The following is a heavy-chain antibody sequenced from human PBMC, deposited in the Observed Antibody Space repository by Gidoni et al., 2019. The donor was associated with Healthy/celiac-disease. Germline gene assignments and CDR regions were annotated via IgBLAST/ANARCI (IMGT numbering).Heavy chain of an antibody. CDR2: ISGSGGST. D-gene: IGHD1-26*01. J-gene: IGHJ4*02. CDR1: GFTFSSYA. Sequence: EVQLLESGGGLVQPGGSLSLSCAAAGFTFSSYASSWVRQAPGKGLGWVSAISGSGGSTYYADSVKGRFTISRDNSKNTLYLQMNSLRAEDTAVYYCAKWVGWRDTTFDYWGQGTLVTVSS. CDR3: AKWVGWRDTTFDY. V-gene: IGHV3-23*01.